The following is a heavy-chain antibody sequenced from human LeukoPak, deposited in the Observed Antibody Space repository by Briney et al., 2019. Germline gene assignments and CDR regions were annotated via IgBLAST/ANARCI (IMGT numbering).Heavy chain of an antibody. CDR3: ARKGDTAMVVPFDY. CDR2: IYHSGST. J-gene: IGHJ4*02. V-gene: IGHV4-38-2*02. Sequence: ASETLSLTCTVSGYSISSGYYWAWIRQPPGKGLEWIGSIYHSGSTYYNPSLKSRVTISVDTSKNQFSLKLSSVTAADTAVYYCARKGDTAMVVPFDYWGQGTLVTVSS. CDR1: GYSISSGYY. D-gene: IGHD5-18*01.